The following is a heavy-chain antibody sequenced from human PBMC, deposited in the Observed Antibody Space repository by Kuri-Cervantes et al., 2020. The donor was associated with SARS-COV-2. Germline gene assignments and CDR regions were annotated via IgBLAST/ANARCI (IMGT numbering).Heavy chain of an antibody. CDR3: ARDEAARPYYFDY. J-gene: IGHJ4*02. D-gene: IGHD6-13*01. Sequence: GESLKISCAASGFTFSSYSMNWVRQAPGKGLEWVSYISSSSSTIYYADSVKGRFTISRDNAKNSLYLQMNSLRSDDTAVYYCARDEAARPYYFDYWGQGTLVTVSS. CDR1: GFTFSSYS. V-gene: IGHV3-48*01. CDR2: ISSSSSTI.